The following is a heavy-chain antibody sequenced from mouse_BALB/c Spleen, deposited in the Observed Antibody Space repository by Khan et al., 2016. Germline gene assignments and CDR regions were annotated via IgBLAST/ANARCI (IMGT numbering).Heavy chain of an antibody. CDR3: ARDPFYYYGSSYWYFDV. CDR2: ISYDGSN. Sequence: EVQLQESGPGLVKPSQSLSLTCSVTGYSITSGYYWNWIRQFPGNKLEWMGYISYDGSNNYNPSFKNRISITRDTSKNQFFLKLNSVTTEDTTTYFCARDPFYYYGSSYWYFDVWGAGTTVTVSS. J-gene: IGHJ1*01. D-gene: IGHD1-1*01. V-gene: IGHV3-6*02. CDR1: GYSITSGYY.